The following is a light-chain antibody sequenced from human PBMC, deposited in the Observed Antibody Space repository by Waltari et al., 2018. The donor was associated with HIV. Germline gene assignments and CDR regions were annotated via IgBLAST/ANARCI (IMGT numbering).Light chain of an antibody. CDR2: DVS. V-gene: IGLV2-14*03. CDR1: SRDVGGYNY. Sequence: QSALTQPASVSGSPGQSITLSCTGTSRDVGGYNYVSWYQQHPGKAPKLMIYDVSNRPSGVSNRFSGSKSGNTASRTISGLQAEDEADYYCSSYTSSSTLVVFGGGTKLTVL. J-gene: IGLJ2*01. CDR3: SSYTSSSTLVV.